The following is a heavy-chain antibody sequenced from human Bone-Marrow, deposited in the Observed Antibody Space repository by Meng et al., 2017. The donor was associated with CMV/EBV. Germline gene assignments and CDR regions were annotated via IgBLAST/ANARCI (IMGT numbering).Heavy chain of an antibody. Sequence: SVKVSCKASGYTFTSYDINWVRQATGQGLEWMGWMNPNSGNTGYAQKFQGRVTITTDESTSTAYMELSSLRSEDTAVYYCARSDDDYSPTDYWGQGTLVTVSS. CDR3: ARSDDDYSPTDY. V-gene: IGHV1-8*01. J-gene: IGHJ4*02. D-gene: IGHD4-11*01. CDR1: GYTFTSYD. CDR2: MNPNSGNT.